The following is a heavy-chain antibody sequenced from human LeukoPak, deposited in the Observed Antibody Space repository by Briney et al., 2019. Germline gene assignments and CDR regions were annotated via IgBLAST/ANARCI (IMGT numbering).Heavy chain of an antibody. V-gene: IGHV3-30*03. CDR3: ARESYGDPFFDY. CDR1: GFTFSSYG. D-gene: IGHD4-17*01. CDR2: ISYDGSNK. J-gene: IGHJ4*02. Sequence: GGSLRLSCAASGFTFSSYGMHWVRQAPGKGLEWVAVISYDGSNKYYADSVKGRFTISRDNSKNTLYLQMNSLRAEDTAVYYCARESYGDPFFDYWGQGTLVTVSS.